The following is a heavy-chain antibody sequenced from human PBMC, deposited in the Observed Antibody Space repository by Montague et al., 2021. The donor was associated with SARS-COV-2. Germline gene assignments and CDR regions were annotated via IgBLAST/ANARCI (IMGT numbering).Heavy chain of an antibody. J-gene: IGHJ4*02. Sequence: LSCAASGFTFSSYAMHWVRQAPGKGLEWVAVISDDGSKKYYVDSVKGRFTISRDNSKNTLYLQMNSLRTEDTAVYYCARDRSWLILGELDYWGQGTLVTVSS. CDR1: GFTFSSYA. V-gene: IGHV3-30*04. CDR3: ARDRSWLILGELDY. CDR2: ISDDGSKK. D-gene: IGHD6-19*01.